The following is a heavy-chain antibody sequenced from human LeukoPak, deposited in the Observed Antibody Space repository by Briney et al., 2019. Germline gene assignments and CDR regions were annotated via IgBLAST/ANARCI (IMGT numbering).Heavy chain of an antibody. CDR3: ARAGSSWYYFDY. V-gene: IGHV3-21*01. CDR1: GFTFSSYS. J-gene: IGHJ4*02. Sequence: GGSLRLSCAASGFTFSSYSMNWVRQAPGKGLEWVSSISSSSSYIYYADSVKGRFTISRDNAKNSLYLQMNSLRAEDTAVYYCARAGSSWYYFDYWDQGTLVTVSS. CDR2: ISSSSSYI. D-gene: IGHD6-13*01.